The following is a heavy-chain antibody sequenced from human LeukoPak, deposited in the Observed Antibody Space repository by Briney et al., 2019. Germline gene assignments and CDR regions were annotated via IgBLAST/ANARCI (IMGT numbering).Heavy chain of an antibody. CDR3: ARVEAVAGNSY. D-gene: IGHD6-19*01. CDR1: GFTFSSYS. CDR2: ISSSSSYL. J-gene: IGHJ4*02. V-gene: IGHV3-21*01. Sequence: PGGSLRLSCAASGFTFSSYSMNWVRQAPGKGLEWVSSISSSSSYLYYADSVKGRFTISRDNAKNSLYLQMNSLGAEDTAVYYCARVEAVAGNSYWGQGTLVTVSS.